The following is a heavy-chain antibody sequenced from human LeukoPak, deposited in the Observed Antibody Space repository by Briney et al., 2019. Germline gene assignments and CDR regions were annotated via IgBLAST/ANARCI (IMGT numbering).Heavy chain of an antibody. J-gene: IGHJ5*02. CDR3: ARARLGGVTIFGVVNTFDP. D-gene: IGHD3-3*01. CDR2: IYYSGST. V-gene: IGHV4-30-4*01. Sequence: PSQTLSLTCTVSGGSISSGDYYWSWIRQPPGKGLEWIGYIYYSGSTYYNPSLKSRVTISVDTSKNQFSLKLSSVTAADTAVYYCARARLGGVTIFGVVNTFDPWGQGTLVTVSS. CDR1: GGSISSGDYY.